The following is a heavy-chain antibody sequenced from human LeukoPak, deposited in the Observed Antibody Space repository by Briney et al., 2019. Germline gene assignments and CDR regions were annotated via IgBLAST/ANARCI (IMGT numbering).Heavy chain of an antibody. V-gene: IGHV3-23*01. J-gene: IGHJ4*02. CDR2: ISGSGGST. Sequence: GGSLRLSCAASGFTFSSYGMSWVRQAPGKGLEWVSAISGSGGSTYYADSVKGRFTISRDNSKNTLYLQMNSLGAEDTAVYYCAKFYYGSGGPFDYWGQGTLVTVSS. CDR1: GFTFSSYG. D-gene: IGHD3-10*01. CDR3: AKFYYGSGGPFDY.